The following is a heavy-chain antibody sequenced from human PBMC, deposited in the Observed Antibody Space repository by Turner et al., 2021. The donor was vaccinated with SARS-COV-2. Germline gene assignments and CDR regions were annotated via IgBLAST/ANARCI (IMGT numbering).Heavy chain of an antibody. J-gene: IGHJ1*01. V-gene: IGHV1-69*06. CDR2: IIPICGTA. Sequence: QVQLVQSGAEVKKPGSSVKVSCKASGGTFSSYAISWVRQAPVQGLEWMGGIIPICGTANYAQKFQGRVTITADKSTSTAYMGLSSLGSEDTAVYYCAEDPSDIAAAGWSLYFQHWGQGTLVTVSS. D-gene: IGHD6-13*01. CDR3: AEDPSDIAAAGWSLYFQH. CDR1: GGTFSSYA.